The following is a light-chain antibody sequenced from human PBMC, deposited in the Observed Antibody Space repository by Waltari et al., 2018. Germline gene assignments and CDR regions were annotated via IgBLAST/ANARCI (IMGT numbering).Light chain of an antibody. Sequence: SYELTQSPSVSLSPGQTARIPCRGDALPKNYAYWYQKKPGQAPVLIIFKDRERPSGIPERFSGSTSGTTVTLTITGVQAEDEADYYCLSPETRGSWVFGGGTKLTVL. CDR2: KDR. CDR1: ALPKNY. V-gene: IGLV3-25*03. J-gene: IGLJ2*01. CDR3: LSPETRGSWV.